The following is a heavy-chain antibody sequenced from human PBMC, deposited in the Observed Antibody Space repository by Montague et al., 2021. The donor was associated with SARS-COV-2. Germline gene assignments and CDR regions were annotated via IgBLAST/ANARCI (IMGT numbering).Heavy chain of an antibody. Sequence: PALVKPTQTLTLTCTFSGFSLSTSGMCVSWIRQPPGKALEWLALIDWDDDKYYSTSLETRLNISKDTSKNQVVLTMTNMDPVDTATYYCARVRTEQWLALSSDYWGQGTLVTVSS. J-gene: IGHJ4*02. D-gene: IGHD6-19*01. V-gene: IGHV2-70*01. CDR2: IDWDDDK. CDR3: ARVRTEQWLALSSDY. CDR1: GFSLSTSGMC.